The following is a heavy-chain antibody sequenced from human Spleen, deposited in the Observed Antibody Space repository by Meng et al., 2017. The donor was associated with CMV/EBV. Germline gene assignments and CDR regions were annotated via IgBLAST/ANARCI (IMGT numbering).Heavy chain of an antibody. CDR3: AKDQYYHDRNGHLEVDD. Sequence: GGSLRLSCAASGFTVSSNYMSWVRQAPGKGLEWVSAISGSGGSTYYADSVKGRFTISRDDSKNTLSLQMNSLRAEDTAVYYCAKDQYYHDRNGHLEVDDWGQGTLVTVSS. D-gene: IGHD3-22*01. CDR2: ISGSGGST. CDR1: GFTVSSNY. V-gene: IGHV3-23*01. J-gene: IGHJ4*02.